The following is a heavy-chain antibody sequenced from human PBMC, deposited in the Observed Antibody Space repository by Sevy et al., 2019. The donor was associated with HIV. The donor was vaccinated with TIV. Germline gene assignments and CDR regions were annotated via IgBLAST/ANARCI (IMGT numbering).Heavy chain of an antibody. J-gene: IGHJ1*01. Sequence: GGSLRLSCAASGFTFNRYSMHWVRQAPGGGLEWVATISFDATNKHYADSVKGRFTISRDNFQNSLYLQLNSLRPEDTAVYYCALERLSSDVAEYFQNWGQGTLVTVSS. D-gene: IGHD1-1*01. CDR3: ALERLSSDVAEYFQN. V-gene: IGHV3-30-3*01. CDR2: ISFDATNK. CDR1: GFTFNRYS.